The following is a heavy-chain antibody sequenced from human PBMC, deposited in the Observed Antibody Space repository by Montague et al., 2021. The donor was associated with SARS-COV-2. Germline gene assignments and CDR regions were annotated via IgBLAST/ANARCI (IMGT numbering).Heavy chain of an antibody. D-gene: IGHD3-3*01. CDR3: ARDQTVLEWIWYGMDV. V-gene: IGHV4-34*01. CDR1: GGSFSTYY. Sequence: SETLSLTCAVYGGSFSTYYWAWIRQSPGKGLEWIGNIDHSGNTXXXPSXXXRVSISVDTSSSQFSLYLTSVTAADAAVYYCARDQTVLEWIWYGMDVWGPGTTVTVSS. J-gene: IGHJ6*02. CDR2: IDHSGNT.